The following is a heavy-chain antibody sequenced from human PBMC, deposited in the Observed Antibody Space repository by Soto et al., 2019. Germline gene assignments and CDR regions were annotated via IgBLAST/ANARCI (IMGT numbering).Heavy chain of an antibody. Sequence: ASVKVSCKASGCTFTSYGISWVRQAPGQGLEWMGWISAYNGNTNYAQKLQGRVTMTTDTSTSTAYMELRSLRSDDTAVYYCARDYNYDSSGYYYRLFFYWGQGTLVTVSS. D-gene: IGHD3-22*01. J-gene: IGHJ4*02. CDR3: ARDYNYDSSGYYYRLFFY. V-gene: IGHV1-18*04. CDR1: GCTFTSYG. CDR2: ISAYNGNT.